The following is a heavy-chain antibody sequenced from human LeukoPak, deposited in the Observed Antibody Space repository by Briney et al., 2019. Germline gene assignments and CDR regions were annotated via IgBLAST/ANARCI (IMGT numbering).Heavy chain of an antibody. V-gene: IGHV4-59*08. Sequence: SETLSLTCIVSGDSLRIYSWSWLRQPPGGGLEWIGSISYSQITNYNPSLKSRLTVSLDTSTNHFSLSLSSVTDADTAVYYCHFGSSSSPAFDIWGQGTMVTVSS. CDR3: HFGSSSSPAFDI. J-gene: IGHJ3*02. D-gene: IGHD6-6*01. CDR2: ISYSQIT. CDR1: GDSLRIYS.